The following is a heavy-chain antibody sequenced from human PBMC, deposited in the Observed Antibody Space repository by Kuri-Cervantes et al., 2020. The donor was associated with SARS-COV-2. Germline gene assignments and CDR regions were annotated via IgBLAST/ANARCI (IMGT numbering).Heavy chain of an antibody. CDR1: GYSISSGYY. CDR2: IYHSGST. V-gene: IGHV4-38-2*01. CDR3: ARYGDIVVVPAASYWYFDH. J-gene: IGHJ2*01. D-gene: IGHD2-2*01. Sequence: GSLRLSCAVSGYSISSGYYWGWIRQPPGKGLEWIGSIYHSGSTYYNPSLKSRVTISVDASKNQFSLKLSSVTAADTAVYYCARYGDIVVVPAASYWYFDHWGRGTLVTVSS.